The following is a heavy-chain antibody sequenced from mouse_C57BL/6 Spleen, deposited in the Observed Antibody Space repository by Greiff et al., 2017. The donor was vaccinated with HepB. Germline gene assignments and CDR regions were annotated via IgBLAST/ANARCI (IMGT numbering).Heavy chain of an antibody. Sequence: EVQLQQSGPELVKPGASVKISCKASGYTFTDYYMNWVKQSHGKSLEWIGDINPNNGGTSYNQKFKGKATLTVDKSSSTAYMELRSLPSEDSAVYYCARETAQATGFAYWGQGTLVTVSA. D-gene: IGHD3-2*02. CDR1: GYTFTDYY. CDR2: INPNNGGT. CDR3: ARETAQATGFAY. J-gene: IGHJ3*01. V-gene: IGHV1-26*01.